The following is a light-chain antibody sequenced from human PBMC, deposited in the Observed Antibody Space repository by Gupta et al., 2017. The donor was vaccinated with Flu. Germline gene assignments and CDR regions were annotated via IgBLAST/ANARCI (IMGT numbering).Light chain of an antibody. CDR1: QTIRDY. V-gene: IGKV1-39*01. J-gene: IGKJ4*01. CDR2: AAS. CDR3: QHGSSTPLT. Sequence: DVQLTQSSSSLSAFVGDRVTITCRASQTIRDYFNWYQQKPGEAPKLLISAASNLQCGVPSRFSGSGSGTDFTLTISSLQYEDLATYYCQHGSSTPLTFGGGTKVEI.